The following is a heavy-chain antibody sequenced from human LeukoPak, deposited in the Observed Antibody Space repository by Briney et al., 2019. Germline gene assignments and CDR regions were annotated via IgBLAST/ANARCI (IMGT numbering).Heavy chain of an antibody. CDR2: MNPNSGNK. CDR3: ARRRGYGSGYYYMDV. J-gene: IGHJ6*03. Sequence: ASVRVSCKASGYTFTSYDINWVRQAPGQGLEWMGWMNPNSGNKDYAQTFKGRVTMTRNTSISTAYIELSSLRSEDTAVYYCARRRGYGSGYYYMDVWGKGTTVTVSS. V-gene: IGHV1-8*01. D-gene: IGHD3-10*01. CDR1: GYTFTSYD.